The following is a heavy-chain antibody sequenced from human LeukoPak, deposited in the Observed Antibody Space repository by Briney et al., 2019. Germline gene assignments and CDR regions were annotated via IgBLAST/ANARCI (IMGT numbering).Heavy chain of an antibody. CDR2: IKQDGSEK. D-gene: IGHD3-22*01. CDR3: ARGDYYGSSGFYTDAFDI. CDR1: GFTFSRYW. V-gene: IGHV3-7*01. Sequence: PGGSLRLSCAASGFTFSRYWMSWVRQAPGKGLEWVGNIKQDGSEKFYVDSVKGRFTISRDNAKKSLYLQMNSLRADDTAVYFCARGDYYGSSGFYTDAFDIWGQGTMVTVSS. J-gene: IGHJ3*02.